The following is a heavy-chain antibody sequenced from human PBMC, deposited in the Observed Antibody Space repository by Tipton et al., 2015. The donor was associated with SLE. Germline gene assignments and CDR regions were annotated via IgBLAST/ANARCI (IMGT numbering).Heavy chain of an antibody. V-gene: IGHV4-59*01. CDR1: GGSIRSYL. Sequence: GLVKPSETLSLTCSVSGGSIRSYLWSWIRQPPGKGLEWIGQTYHSGNTNYNPSLMSRVTMSVETSKNRLSLKVTSVTAADTAVYYCARVVTLARGVMFENWLDPWGQGILVTVSS. CDR3: ARVVTLARGVMFENWLDP. CDR2: TYHSGNT. J-gene: IGHJ5*02. D-gene: IGHD3-10*01.